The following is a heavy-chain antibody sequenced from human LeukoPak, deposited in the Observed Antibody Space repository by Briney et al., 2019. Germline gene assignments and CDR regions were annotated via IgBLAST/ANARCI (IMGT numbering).Heavy chain of an antibody. CDR3: ARQRGSWSKDAFDI. D-gene: IGHD6-13*01. CDR2: IIPVFGTA. Sequence: ASVKVSCKASGYTFTGYYVHWVRQAPGQGLEWMGGIIPVFGTANNAQKFQGRVTITADESTSTAYMELSSLRSEDTAVYYCARQRGSWSKDAFDIWGQGTMVTVSS. V-gene: IGHV1-69*13. CDR1: GYTFTGYY. J-gene: IGHJ3*02.